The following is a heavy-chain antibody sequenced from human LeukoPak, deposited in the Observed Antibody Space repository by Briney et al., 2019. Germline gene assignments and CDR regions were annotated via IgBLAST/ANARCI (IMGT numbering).Heavy chain of an antibody. Sequence: SETLSLTCTVSGGSISSYYWTWIRQPVGKGLEWIGRIYTSGDTKYNPSLKSRVTISVGASNNQFSLKLTSVTAADTAVYYCASGDYGAGSPVMRYWGHGTLVTVSS. CDR3: ASGDYGAGSPVMRY. V-gene: IGHV4-4*07. D-gene: IGHD3-10*01. CDR2: IYTSGDT. CDR1: GGSISSYY. J-gene: IGHJ4*01.